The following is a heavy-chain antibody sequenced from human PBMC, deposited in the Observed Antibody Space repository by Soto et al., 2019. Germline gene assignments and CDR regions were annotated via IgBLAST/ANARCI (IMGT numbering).Heavy chain of an antibody. Sequence: EVQLVESGGGFVKPGGSLRLSCAASGFTFNNAWMSWVRQAPGKGLEWVGRIKRKADGGTTAYAAAVQGRFTISRDDSRDTLYLQMNNLKIEDPAVYYFSTLDSSSSGGGGGQGTLVTVSS. D-gene: IGHD6-6*01. J-gene: IGHJ4*02. CDR3: STLDSSSSGGG. V-gene: IGHV3-15*01. CDR1: GFTFNNAW. CDR2: IKRKADGGTT.